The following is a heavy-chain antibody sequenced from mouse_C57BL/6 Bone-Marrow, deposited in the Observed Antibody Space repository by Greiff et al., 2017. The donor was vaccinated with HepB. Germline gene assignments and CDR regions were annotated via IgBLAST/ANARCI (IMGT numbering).Heavy chain of an antibody. V-gene: IGHV2-2*01. D-gene: IGHD2-5*01. CDR2: IWSGGST. Sequence: VQLKQSGPGLVQPSQSLPITCTFSGFSLTSYCVHWVRQSPGKGLEWVGVIWSGGSTDYNAAFISRLSISKDNYKSQVLFKMNSRQADDTAIYYCDRNYYYSNYEGYFDVWGTGTTVTVSA. J-gene: IGHJ1*03. CDR1: GFSLTSYC. CDR3: DRNYYYSNYEGYFDV.